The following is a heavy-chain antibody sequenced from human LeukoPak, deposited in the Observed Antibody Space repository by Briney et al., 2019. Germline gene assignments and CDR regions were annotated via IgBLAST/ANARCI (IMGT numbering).Heavy chain of an antibody. D-gene: IGHD4-17*01. CDR1: GFTVSRKY. CDR3: TRDLGGYGDYGTNFDY. J-gene: IGHJ4*02. CDR2: LYSGGST. Sequence: GGSLRLSCAASGFTVSRKYMSWVRQAPGKGLEWVSVLYSGGSTNYDDSVKGRFTISRDNSKNTLYLQMNSLRAEDTAVYYCTRDLGGYGDYGTNFDYWGQGTLVTVSS. V-gene: IGHV3-53*01.